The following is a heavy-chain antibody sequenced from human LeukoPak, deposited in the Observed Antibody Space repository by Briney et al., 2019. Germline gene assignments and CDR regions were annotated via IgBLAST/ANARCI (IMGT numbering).Heavy chain of an antibody. J-gene: IGHJ3*02. V-gene: IGHV1-69*06. CDR2: IIPIFGTA. D-gene: IGHD1-7*01. CDR3: AREGALELRRDAFDI. CDR1: GGTFSSYA. Sequence: GASVKVSCKASGGTFSSYAISWVRQAPGQGLEWMGGIIPIFGTANYAQKFQGRVTITADKSTSTAYMELSSLRSEDTAVYYCAREGALELRRDAFDIWGQGTMVTVSS.